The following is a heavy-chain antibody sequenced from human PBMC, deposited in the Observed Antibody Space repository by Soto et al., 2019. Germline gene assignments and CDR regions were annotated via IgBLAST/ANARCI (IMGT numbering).Heavy chain of an antibody. CDR3: VSPAGPNTALRPDS. Sequence: PGGSLRLSCSASGFTFATYAMHWVRQAPGKGLEYVSGISANGDNTHYADSVRGRFTISRDNSKNTLYLQMSSLRAEDTAVYYCVSPAGPNTALRPDSWGQGTLVTVSS. CDR2: ISANGDNT. CDR1: GFTFATYA. V-gene: IGHV3-64D*08. J-gene: IGHJ4*02. D-gene: IGHD5-18*01.